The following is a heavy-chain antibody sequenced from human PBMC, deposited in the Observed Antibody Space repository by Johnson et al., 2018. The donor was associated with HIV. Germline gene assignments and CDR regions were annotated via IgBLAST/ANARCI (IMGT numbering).Heavy chain of an antibody. CDR2: INSDGGST. D-gene: IGHD7-27*01. V-gene: IGHV3-74*02. CDR3: VKGRAQPLDAGAFDI. Sequence: VQLVESGGGLVQPGGSLRLSCAASGFTFSSYWMHWVRQAPGKGLVWVSRINSDGGSTSYADSVQGRFTISRDNAKNTLYLQMNSLRTEDTAWYDCVKGRAQPLDAGAFDIWGQGTMVTVSS. J-gene: IGHJ3*02. CDR1: GFTFSSYW.